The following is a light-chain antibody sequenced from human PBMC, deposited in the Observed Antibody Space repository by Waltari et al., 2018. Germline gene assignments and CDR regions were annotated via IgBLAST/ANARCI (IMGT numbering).Light chain of an antibody. CDR1: QSVGKY. Sequence: VLTQSPGTLSLSPGERATLSCRASQSVGKYLAWYQQKPGQAPRLLIYDTSTRATGSPDRFSGSGCGTDFSLTIIRLELEDFAVYYCQKYVSLPATFGQVTKVQIK. CDR3: QKYVSLPAT. J-gene: IGKJ1*01. CDR2: DTS. V-gene: IGKV3-20*01.